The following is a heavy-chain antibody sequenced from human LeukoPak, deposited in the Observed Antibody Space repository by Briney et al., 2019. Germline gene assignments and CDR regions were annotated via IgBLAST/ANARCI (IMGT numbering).Heavy chain of an antibody. CDR3: VRDLGGYNYYYGMDV. V-gene: IGHV3-74*01. Sequence: PGGSLRLSCAASGFTFNHYWMHWVRQAPGMRLVWVSRINNDGSTTSYADSVKGRFTISRDNAENTLYLQMNSLRAEDTAVYYCVRDLGGYNYYYGMDVWGQGTTVTVSS. CDR2: INNDGSTT. D-gene: IGHD3-16*01. CDR1: GFTFNHYW. J-gene: IGHJ6*02.